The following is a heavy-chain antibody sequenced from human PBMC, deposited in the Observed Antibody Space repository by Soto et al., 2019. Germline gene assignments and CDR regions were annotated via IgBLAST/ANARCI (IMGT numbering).Heavy chain of an antibody. Sequence: SLRLSCAASGFPFSDYYMSWIRQAPGEGLEWISYISSSAYTIYAASVKGRFTISRDNAKNSLFLQMTSLRVEDTAVYYCARNFDSGGYYSDYWGQGTLVTVSS. D-gene: IGHD3-22*01. V-gene: IGHV3-11*06. CDR2: ISSSAYT. J-gene: IGHJ4*02. CDR1: GFPFSDYY. CDR3: ARNFDSGGYYSDY.